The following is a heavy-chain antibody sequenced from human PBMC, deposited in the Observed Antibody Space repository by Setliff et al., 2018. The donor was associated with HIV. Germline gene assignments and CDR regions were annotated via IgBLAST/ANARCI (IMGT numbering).Heavy chain of an antibody. J-gene: IGHJ4*02. D-gene: IGHD1-1*01. CDR2: ISPYDAAR. Sequence: ASVTVSCKASGYTFTNNFIHWVRQAPGQGLEWMGWISPYDAARKISQKFRGRVSLTTDTSINTAYMELGGLHSDDTAVYYSARQLYNSLDFWGQGALVTVSS. V-gene: IGHV1-2*02. CDR1: GYTFTNNF. CDR3: ARQLYNSLDF.